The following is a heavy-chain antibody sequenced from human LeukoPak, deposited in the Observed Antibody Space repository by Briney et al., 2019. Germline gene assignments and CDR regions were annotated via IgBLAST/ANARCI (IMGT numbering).Heavy chain of an antibody. J-gene: IGHJ4*02. CDR1: GFPFSSYW. V-gene: IGHV3-7*04. Sequence: GGSLRLSCVASGFPFSSYWMTWVRKAPGKGLEWVANIKQDGSKKSYVDSVRGRFTISRDNAKNSLYLQMNSLRAEDTAIYYCTRVGYIDEGIDYWGQGTLVTVSS. D-gene: IGHD5-24*01. CDR2: IKQDGSKK. CDR3: TRVGYIDEGIDY.